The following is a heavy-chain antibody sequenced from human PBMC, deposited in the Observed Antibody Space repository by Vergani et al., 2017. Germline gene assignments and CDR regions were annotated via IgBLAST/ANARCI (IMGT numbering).Heavy chain of an antibody. D-gene: IGHD3-10*01. Sequence: EVQLVESGGGLVPPGRSLRLSCAASGFSFGDYAMTWVRQAPGKGLEWVAFIRNKAYGGTTEYAASVKGRFTISRDNAKSSLYLQMNSLRADDTGVYYCARDRYYLGSGSYPYFYYYGLDVWGQGTAVTVSS. V-gene: IGHV3-49*04. CDR1: GFSFGDYA. CDR2: IRNKAYGGTT. J-gene: IGHJ6*02. CDR3: ARDRYYLGSGSYPYFYYYGLDV.